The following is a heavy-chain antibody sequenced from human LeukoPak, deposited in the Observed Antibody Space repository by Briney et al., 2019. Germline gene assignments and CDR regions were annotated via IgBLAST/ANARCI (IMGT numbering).Heavy chain of an antibody. J-gene: IGHJ4*02. D-gene: IGHD5-24*01. CDR2: INEDGSVT. CDR3: ATGRLQPAR. Sequence: GGSLRLSCVVSGISFSGSWMTWVRQAPGRGLESVANINEDGSVTYFVDSVKGRFAISRDNANNSVFLQLKSLRAEDTAVYYCATGRLQPARWGQGTLVTVSS. CDR1: GISFSGSW. V-gene: IGHV3-7*01.